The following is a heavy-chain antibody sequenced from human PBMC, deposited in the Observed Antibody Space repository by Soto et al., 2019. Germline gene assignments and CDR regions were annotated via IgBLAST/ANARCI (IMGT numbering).Heavy chain of an antibody. CDR3: ARAKGEAMIVDYGHLAFDY. V-gene: IGHV1-69*12. CDR1: GGTFSSYA. Sequence: QVQLVQSGAEVKKPGSSVKVSCKASGGTFSSYAISWVRQAPGQGLEWMGGIIPIFGTANYAQKFQGRVTITADESTSTAYMELSSLRSEDTAVYYCARAKGEAMIVDYGHLAFDYWGQGTLVTVSS. D-gene: IGHD3-22*01. J-gene: IGHJ4*02. CDR2: IIPIFGTA.